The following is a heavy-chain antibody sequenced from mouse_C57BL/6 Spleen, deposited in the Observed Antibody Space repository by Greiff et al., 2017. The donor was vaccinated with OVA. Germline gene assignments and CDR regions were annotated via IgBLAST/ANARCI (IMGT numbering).Heavy chain of an antibody. V-gene: IGHV3-6*01. CDR3: AREGNYDYDGGAFDV. CDR2: ISYDGSN. D-gene: IGHD2-4*01. CDR1: GYSITSGYY. Sequence: VQLQQSGPGLVKPSQSLSLTCSVTGYSITSGYYWNWIRQFPGNKLEWMGYISYDGSNNYNPSLKNRISITRDTSKNQFFLKLNSVTTEDTATYYCAREGNYDYDGGAFDVWGTGTTVTVSS. J-gene: IGHJ1*03.